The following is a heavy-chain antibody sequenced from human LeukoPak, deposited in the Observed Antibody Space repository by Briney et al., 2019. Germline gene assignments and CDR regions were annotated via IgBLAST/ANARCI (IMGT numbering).Heavy chain of an antibody. Sequence: GGSLRLSCAASGFTFSSYSMNWVRQAPGKGLEWVSSISSSSSYIYYADSVKGRFTISRDNAKNSLYLQMNSLRAEDTAVYYCAKDPGLFRGAPFYFDYWGPGTLVTISS. V-gene: IGHV3-21*01. CDR2: ISSSSSYI. CDR3: AKDPGLFRGAPFYFDY. CDR1: GFTFSSYS. J-gene: IGHJ4*02. D-gene: IGHD3-10*01.